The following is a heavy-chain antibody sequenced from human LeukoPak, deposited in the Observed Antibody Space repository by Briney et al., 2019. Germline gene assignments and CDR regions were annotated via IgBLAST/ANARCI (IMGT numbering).Heavy chain of an antibody. D-gene: IGHD7-27*01. CDR3: ARGFNLGAGGFDY. J-gene: IGHJ4*02. Sequence: PSETLSLTCTVSGGSISSYYWSWIRQPPGKGLEWIGYIYYSGSTNYNPSLKSRVTISVDTSKNQFSLKLSSVTAADTAVYYCARGFNLGAGGFDYWGQGTLVTVSS. CDR2: IYYSGST. CDR1: GGSISSYY. V-gene: IGHV4-59*01.